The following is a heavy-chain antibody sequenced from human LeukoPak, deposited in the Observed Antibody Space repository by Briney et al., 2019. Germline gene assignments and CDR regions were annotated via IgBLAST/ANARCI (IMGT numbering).Heavy chain of an antibody. J-gene: IGHJ4*02. V-gene: IGHV3-23*01. CDR3: AKDPGYCSGGSCYLDDY. CDR2: ISGSGGST. Sequence: GGSLRLSCAASGFTFSSYAMSWVRQAPGKGLEWVSAISGSGGSTHYADSVKGRFTISRDNSKNTLYLQMNSLRAEDTAVYYCAKDPGYCSGGSCYLDDYWGQGTLVTVSS. D-gene: IGHD2-15*01. CDR1: GFTFSSYA.